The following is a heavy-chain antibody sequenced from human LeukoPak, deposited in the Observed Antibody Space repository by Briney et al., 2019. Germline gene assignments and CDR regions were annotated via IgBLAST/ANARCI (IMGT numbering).Heavy chain of an antibody. Sequence: GGSLRLSCAASGFTFDDYGMSWVRQAPGKGLEWVSGINWNGGSTGYADSVKGRFTISRDNSKNTLYLQMNSLRAEDTAVYYCANDPYSSSWYGGLDYWGQGTLVTVSS. D-gene: IGHD6-13*01. CDR1: GFTFDDYG. CDR2: INWNGGST. J-gene: IGHJ4*02. CDR3: ANDPYSSSWYGGLDY. V-gene: IGHV3-20*04.